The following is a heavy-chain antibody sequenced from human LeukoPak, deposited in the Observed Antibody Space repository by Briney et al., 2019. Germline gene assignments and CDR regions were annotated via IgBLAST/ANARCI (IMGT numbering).Heavy chain of an antibody. Sequence: GGSLRLSCAASGFTFSNYAMSWVRQAPGKGLEWVSVISGSGGSTYYGDSVKGRFTISRDNPKNTLYLQMNSLRAEDTAVYYCAKGDEEMATISASDIWGQGTMVTVSS. D-gene: IGHD5-24*01. J-gene: IGHJ3*02. CDR3: AKGDEEMATISASDI. V-gene: IGHV3-23*01. CDR1: GFTFSNYA. CDR2: ISGSGGST.